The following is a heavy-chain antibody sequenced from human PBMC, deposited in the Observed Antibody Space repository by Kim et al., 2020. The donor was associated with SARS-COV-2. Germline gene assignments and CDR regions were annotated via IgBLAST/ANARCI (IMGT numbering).Heavy chain of an antibody. D-gene: IGHD3-22*01. CDR2: ITASSDYT. CDR1: GLTFSDYS. Sequence: GGSLRLSCAASGLTFSDYSMNWVRQAPGKGLEWVSAITASSDYTYYADSLKGRFTISRDNARSSLFLQMNSLRAEDTAVYYCATEGSGNYYEWGQGTLVTVSS. V-gene: IGHV3-21*01. CDR3: ATEGSGNYYE. J-gene: IGHJ4*02.